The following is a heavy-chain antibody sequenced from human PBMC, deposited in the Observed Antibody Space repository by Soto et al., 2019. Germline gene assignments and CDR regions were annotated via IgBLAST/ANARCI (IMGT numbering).Heavy chain of an antibody. J-gene: IGHJ4*02. V-gene: IGHV4-59*08. CDR2: IYYTGST. Sequence: HVQLQESGPGLVKPSETLSLICTVSGDSISSYYWSWIRQPPGKGLEWIGVIYYTGSTNYNPSLKSRVTISVDTSKNQLSLKLSSVTAADTAVYYCARRAGAVPGRIDVWGQGTLVTVSS. D-gene: IGHD6-19*01. CDR1: GDSISSYY. CDR3: ARRAGAVPGRIDV.